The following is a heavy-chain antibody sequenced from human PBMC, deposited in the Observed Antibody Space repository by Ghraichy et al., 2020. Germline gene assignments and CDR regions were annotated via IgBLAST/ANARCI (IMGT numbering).Heavy chain of an antibody. Sequence: SETLSLTCTVSGGSISSYYWSWIRQPPGKGLEWIGYIYYSGSTNYNPSLKSRVTISVDTSKNQFSLKLSSVTAADTAVYYCAISPPPLDILTGSGLYYYGMDVWGQGTTVTVSS. CDR3: AISPPPLDILTGSGLYYYGMDV. CDR2: IYYSGST. CDR1: GGSISSYY. D-gene: IGHD3-9*01. V-gene: IGHV4-59*08. J-gene: IGHJ6*02.